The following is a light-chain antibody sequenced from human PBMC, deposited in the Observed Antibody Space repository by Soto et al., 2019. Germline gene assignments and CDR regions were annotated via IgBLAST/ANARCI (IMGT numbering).Light chain of an antibody. Sequence: QSALTQPASVSGSPGQSITISCIGTSSDVGVYNYVSWYQQHPGKAPKLMIYDVSNRPSGVSNRFSGSKSGNTASLTISGLQAEDEADYYCSSYTSSSTLVFGGGTKLTVL. CDR3: SSYTSSSTLV. V-gene: IGLV2-14*01. CDR1: SSDVGVYNY. CDR2: DVS. J-gene: IGLJ2*01.